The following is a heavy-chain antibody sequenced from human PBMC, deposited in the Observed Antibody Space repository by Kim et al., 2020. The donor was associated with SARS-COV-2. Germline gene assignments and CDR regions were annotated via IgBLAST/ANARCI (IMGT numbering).Heavy chain of an antibody. D-gene: IGHD1-26*01. J-gene: IGHJ4*02. CDR3: ARGSGVVGARYYFDY. V-gene: IGHV4-59*13. CDR2: IYYSGST. CDR1: GGSISSYY. Sequence: SETLSLTCTVSGGSISSYYWSWIRQPPGKGLEWIGYIYYSGSTNYNPSLKSRVTISVDTSKNQFSLKLSSVTAADTAVYYCARGSGVVGARYYFDYWGQGTLVTVSS.